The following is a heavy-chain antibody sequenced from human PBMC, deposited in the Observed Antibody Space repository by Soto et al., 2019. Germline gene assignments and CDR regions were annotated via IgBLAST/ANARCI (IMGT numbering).Heavy chain of an antibody. J-gene: IGHJ6*03. Sequence: SETLSLTCAVYGGSFSGYYWSWIRQPPGKGLEWIGEINHSGSTNYNPSLKSRVTISVDTSKNQFSLKLSSVTAADTAVYYCARPIAAAGEGRRTRYYYYMDVWGKGTTVTVSS. CDR3: ARPIAAAGEGRRTRYYYYMDV. D-gene: IGHD6-13*01. V-gene: IGHV4-34*01. CDR1: GGSFSGYY. CDR2: INHSGST.